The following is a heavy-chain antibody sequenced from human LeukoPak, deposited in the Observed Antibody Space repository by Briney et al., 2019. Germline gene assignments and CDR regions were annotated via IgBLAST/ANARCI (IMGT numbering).Heavy chain of an antibody. V-gene: IGHV3-21*01. Sequence: GGSLRLSCAASGFTFSDYAMNWVRQAPGKGLEWVSTITSSGASTYYADSVKGRFTISRDNAKNSLFLQMNSLRAEDTAVYYCARDGVVVVPSISYYYGMDVWGQGTTVTVSS. CDR3: ARDGVVVVPSISYYYGMDV. D-gene: IGHD2-2*01. J-gene: IGHJ6*02. CDR1: GFTFSDYA. CDR2: ITSSGAST.